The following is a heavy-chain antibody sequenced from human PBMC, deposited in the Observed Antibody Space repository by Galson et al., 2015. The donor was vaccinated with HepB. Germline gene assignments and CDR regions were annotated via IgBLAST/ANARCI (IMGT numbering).Heavy chain of an antibody. V-gene: IGHV4-39*01. J-gene: IGHJ6*03. D-gene: IGHD3-16*01. CDR2: IYYTGST. CDR3: SRHFESNVFAYYYYYMDV. CDR1: GGSISSSLYY. Sequence: LSLTCSVSGGSISSSLYYWGWIRQSPGKGLEWIGSIYYTGSTYYNPSLKSRVTISVATSKNQFSLKLSSVTAADTALYYCSRHFESNVFAYYYYYMDVWGKGATVTVSS.